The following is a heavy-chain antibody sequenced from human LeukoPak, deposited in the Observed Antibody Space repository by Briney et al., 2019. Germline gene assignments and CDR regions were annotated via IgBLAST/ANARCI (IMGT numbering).Heavy chain of an antibody. Sequence: RGSLRLSCAASGFTFSDYYMSWIRQAPGKGLEWVSYISSSGSTIYYADSVKGRFTISRDNAKNSLYLQMNSLRAEDTAVYYCARDFIAAEGYYYMDVWGKGTTVTVSS. CDR2: ISSSGSTI. D-gene: IGHD6-13*01. V-gene: IGHV3-11*04. J-gene: IGHJ6*03. CDR1: GFTFSDYY. CDR3: ARDFIAAEGYYYMDV.